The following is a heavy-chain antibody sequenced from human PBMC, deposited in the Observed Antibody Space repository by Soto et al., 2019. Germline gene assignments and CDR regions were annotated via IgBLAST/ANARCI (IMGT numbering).Heavy chain of an antibody. Sequence: EVQLVESGGGLVRPGGSLRLSCAASGFTFSSYWMHWVRQAPGKGLVWVSRMNEDGGTTDYADSVKGRFTISRDNAKNTLYLQMKSLRVEDTAVYYCASDLSGRADVWGHGTTVTVSS. CDR2: MNEDGGTT. V-gene: IGHV3-74*02. D-gene: IGHD3-10*01. J-gene: IGHJ6*02. CDR1: GFTFSSYW. CDR3: ASDLSGRADV.